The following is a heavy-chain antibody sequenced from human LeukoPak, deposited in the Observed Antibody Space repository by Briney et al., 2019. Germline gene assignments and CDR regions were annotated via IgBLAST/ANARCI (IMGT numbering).Heavy chain of an antibody. CDR2: ISGSGGST. CDR3: AKDRQGRLRYFDY. Sequence: GGSLRLSCAASGFTFSSYAMSWVRQAPGKGLEWVSAISGSGGSTYYADSVKGRFTISRGNSKNTLYLQMNSLRAEDTAVYYCAKDRQGRLRYFDYWGQGTLVTVSS. CDR1: GFTFSSYA. J-gene: IGHJ4*02. D-gene: IGHD3-9*01. V-gene: IGHV3-23*01.